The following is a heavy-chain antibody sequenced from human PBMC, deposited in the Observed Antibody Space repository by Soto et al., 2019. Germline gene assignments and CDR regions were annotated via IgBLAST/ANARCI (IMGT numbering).Heavy chain of an antibody. D-gene: IGHD6-13*01. CDR1: GVTFSSYA. CDR2: IIPIFGTA. J-gene: IGHJ5*02. CDR3: ARGIHSSSWYNWFDP. V-gene: IGHV1-69*13. Sequence: SVKVSCKASGVTFSSYAISWVRQAPGQGLEWMGGIIPIFGTANYAQKFQGRVTITADESTSTAYMELSSLRSEDTAVYYCARGIHSSSWYNWFDPWGKGTLVTDSS.